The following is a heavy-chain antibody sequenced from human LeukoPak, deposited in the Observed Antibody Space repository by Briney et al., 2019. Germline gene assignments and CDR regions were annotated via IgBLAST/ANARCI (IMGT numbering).Heavy chain of an antibody. CDR1: GFTFTDFL. V-gene: IGHV3-7*01. CDR2: IKEDSRAT. J-gene: IGHJ4*02. D-gene: IGHD6-13*01. Sequence: PGGSLRLSCAASGFTFTDFLMTWVRQAPGKGLEWVANIKEDSRATFYGASVKGRFTISRDNSKSSLYLQMNSLRVEDTAVYYCATTAATAGGPYWGQGTLVTVSS. CDR3: ATTAATAGGPY.